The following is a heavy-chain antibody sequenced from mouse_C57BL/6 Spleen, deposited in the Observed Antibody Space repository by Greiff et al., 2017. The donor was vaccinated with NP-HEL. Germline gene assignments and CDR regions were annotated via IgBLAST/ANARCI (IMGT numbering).Heavy chain of an antibody. J-gene: IGHJ3*01. Sequence: QVQLQQPGAELVKPGASVKVSCKASGYTFTSYWMHWVKQRPGQGLEWIGRIHPSDSDTNYNPTFKGKATLPVDKSSSTAYMQLSSLTSEDSAVYYCATLYDYDDPFAYWGQGTLVTVSA. CDR3: ATLYDYDDPFAY. CDR1: GYTFTSYW. D-gene: IGHD2-4*01. V-gene: IGHV1-74*01. CDR2: IHPSDSDT.